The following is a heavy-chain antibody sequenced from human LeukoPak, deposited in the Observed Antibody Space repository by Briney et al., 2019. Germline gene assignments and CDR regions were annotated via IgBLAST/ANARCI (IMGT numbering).Heavy chain of an antibody. V-gene: IGHV3-21*01. Sequence: GGSLRLSCAASGFTFSSYSMNWVRQAPGKGLEWVSSISSSSSYIYYADSVKGRFTISRDNAKNSLYLQMNSLRAEDTAVYYCAKGGRLNGLGVWGQGTTVTVSS. CDR3: AKGGRLNGLGV. CDR2: ISSSSSYI. CDR1: GFTFSSYS. D-gene: IGHD3-16*01. J-gene: IGHJ6*02.